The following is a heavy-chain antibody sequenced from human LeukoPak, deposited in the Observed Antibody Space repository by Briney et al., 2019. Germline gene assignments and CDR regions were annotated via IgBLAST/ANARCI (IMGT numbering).Heavy chain of an antibody. CDR2: INHSGST. D-gene: IGHD5-18*01. CDR3: ARGLRGYSYSYRGEYYFDY. J-gene: IGHJ4*02. CDR1: GGSFSGYY. V-gene: IGHV4-34*01. Sequence: PSETLSLTCAVYGGSFSGYYWSWIRQPPGKGLEWIGEINHSGSTNYNPSLKSRVTISVDTSKNQFSLKLSSVTAADTAVYYCARGLRGYSYSYRGEYYFDYWGQGTLVTVSS.